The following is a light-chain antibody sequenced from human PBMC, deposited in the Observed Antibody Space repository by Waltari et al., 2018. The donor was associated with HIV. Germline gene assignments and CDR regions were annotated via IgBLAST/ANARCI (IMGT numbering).Light chain of an antibody. Sequence: QSVLTQPRSVSASPGLSVTISCTGTSSDVGPYDFVSWYQLLPVEAPTLLTYDVTRRPAVAPDRFSADTSANAASLTISGLQDEDEADYYGCSYAGTYTLKFGGGTKLTV. V-gene: IGLV2-11*01. CDR1: SSDVGPYDF. CDR2: DVT. CDR3: CSYAGTYTLK. J-gene: IGLJ2*01.